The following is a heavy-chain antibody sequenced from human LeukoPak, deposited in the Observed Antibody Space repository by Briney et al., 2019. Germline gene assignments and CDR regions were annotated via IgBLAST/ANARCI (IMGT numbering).Heavy chain of an antibody. D-gene: IGHD5-18*01. Sequence: ASVKVSCKASGYTFTSYYMHWVRRAPGQGLEWMGIINPSGGSTSYAQKFQGRVTMTRDMSTSTVYMELSSLRSEDTAVYYCARGSAAMGIFDYWGQGTLVTVSS. CDR1: GYTFTSYY. CDR2: INPSGGST. CDR3: ARGSAAMGIFDY. J-gene: IGHJ4*02. V-gene: IGHV1-46*01.